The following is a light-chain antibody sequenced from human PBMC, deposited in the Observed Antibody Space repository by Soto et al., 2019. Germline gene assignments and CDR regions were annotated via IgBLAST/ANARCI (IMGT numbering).Light chain of an antibody. Sequence: QSVLTQAASGSVAPGQWSTISCTGTSSDVGGYNYVSWYQQHPGKAPKLMIYDVSNRPSGVSNRFSGSKSGNTASLTISGLQAEDEADYYCSSYTSSSTLVFGTGTKVTVL. CDR2: DVS. J-gene: IGLJ1*01. V-gene: IGLV2-14*01. CDR3: SSYTSSSTLV. CDR1: SSDVGGYNY.